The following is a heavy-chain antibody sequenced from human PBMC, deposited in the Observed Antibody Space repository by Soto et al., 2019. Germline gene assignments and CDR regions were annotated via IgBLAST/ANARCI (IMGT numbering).Heavy chain of an antibody. J-gene: IGHJ4*02. V-gene: IGHV3-7*03. CDR3: ARDTLWNTAMGVFDY. CDR1: GFSFSTSW. Sequence: EAQLVESGGGLVQPGGSLRLSCVVSGFSFSTSWMGWVRQAPGNGLEWVATINQDGSETHYVDSVKGRFTISRDSAMNSVSMQMNSLRAEDTAAYYCARDTLWNTAMGVFDYWGQGTLVTVSS. CDR2: INQDGSET. D-gene: IGHD5-18*01.